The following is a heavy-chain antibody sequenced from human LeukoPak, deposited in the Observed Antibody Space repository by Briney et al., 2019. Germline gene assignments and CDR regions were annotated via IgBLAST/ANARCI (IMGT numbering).Heavy chain of an antibody. Sequence: SETLSLTCTVSGGSISRSSYYWGWIRQPPGKGLEWIGYIYYSGSTNYNPSLKSRVTISVDTSKNQFSLKLSSVTAADTAVYYCARHLTRIFDYWGQGTLVTVSS. CDR1: GGSISRSSYY. V-gene: IGHV4-61*05. CDR3: ARHLTRIFDY. D-gene: IGHD2/OR15-2a*01. CDR2: IYYSGST. J-gene: IGHJ4*02.